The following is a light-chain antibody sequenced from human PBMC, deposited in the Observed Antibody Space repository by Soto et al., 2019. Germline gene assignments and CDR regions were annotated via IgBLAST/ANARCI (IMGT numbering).Light chain of an antibody. CDR1: SSDVGGYNY. V-gene: IGLV2-14*01. CDR2: EVS. Sequence: QSAPTQPASVSGSPGQSITISCTGTSSDVGGYNYVSWYQQHPGKAPKLMIYEVSNRPSGVSNRFSGSKSGNTASLTISGLQAEDEADYYCSSYTSSSTPYVFGTGTKFTVL. CDR3: SSYTSSSTPYV. J-gene: IGLJ1*01.